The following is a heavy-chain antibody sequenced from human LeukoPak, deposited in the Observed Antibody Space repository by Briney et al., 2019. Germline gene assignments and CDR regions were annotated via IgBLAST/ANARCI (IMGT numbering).Heavy chain of an antibody. Sequence: GASVKVSCKASGYTFTGYHMHWVRQAPGQGLEWMGWINPNSGGTNYAQKFQGRVTMTRDTSISTAYMELSRLRSDDTAVYYCARDAKKYYYDSSGLIYEVRNWGQGTLVTVSS. V-gene: IGHV1-2*02. CDR2: INPNSGGT. CDR1: GYTFTGYH. D-gene: IGHD3-22*01. J-gene: IGHJ4*02. CDR3: ARDAKKYYYDSSGLIYEVRN.